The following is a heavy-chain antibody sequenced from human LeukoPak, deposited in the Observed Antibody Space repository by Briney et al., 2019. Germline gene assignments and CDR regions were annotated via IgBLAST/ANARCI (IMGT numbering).Heavy chain of an antibody. D-gene: IGHD2-8*01. Sequence: SETLSLTCAVYGGSFSGYYWSWIRQPPGKGLEWIGEINHSGSTNYNPSLKSRVTISVDTSKNQFSLKLSSVTAADTAVYYCARAHDGYYYYMDVWGKGTTVTVSS. CDR3: ARAHDGYYYYMDV. J-gene: IGHJ6*03. CDR1: GGSFSGYY. V-gene: IGHV4-34*01. CDR2: INHSGST.